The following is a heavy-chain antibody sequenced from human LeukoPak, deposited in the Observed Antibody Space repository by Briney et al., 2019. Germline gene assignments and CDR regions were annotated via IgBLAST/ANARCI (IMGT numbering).Heavy chain of an antibody. CDR3: ARNDCSGGSCSRPYYYYYYMDV. J-gene: IGHJ6*03. V-gene: IGHV3-21*01. CDR1: GFTFSSYW. Sequence: GGSLRLSCAASGFTFSSYWMSWVRQAPGKGLEWVSSISSSSYIYYADSVKGRFTISRDNAKNSLYLQMNSLRAEDTAVYYCARNDCSGGSCSRPYYYYYYMDVWGKGTTVTVSS. D-gene: IGHD2-15*01. CDR2: ISSSSYI.